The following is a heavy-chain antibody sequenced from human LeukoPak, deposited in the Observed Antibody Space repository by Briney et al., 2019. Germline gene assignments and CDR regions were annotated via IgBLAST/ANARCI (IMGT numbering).Heavy chain of an antibody. CDR3: ARRRYNWNAIDY. J-gene: IGHJ4*02. D-gene: IGHD1-20*01. CDR1: GFTFSDFY. CDR2: ISSSGSTI. V-gene: IGHV3-11*01. Sequence: GGSLRLSCAASGFTFSDFYMSWIRQAPGKGLEWVSYISSSGSTIYYADSVKGRFTISRDNAKNSLYLQMDSLRAEDTAVYYCARRRYNWNAIDYWGQGTLVTVSS.